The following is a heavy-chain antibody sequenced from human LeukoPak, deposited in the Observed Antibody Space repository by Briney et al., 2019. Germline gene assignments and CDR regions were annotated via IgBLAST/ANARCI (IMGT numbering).Heavy chain of an antibody. CDR1: GYTFTGYY. Sequence: ASVKVSCKASGYTFTGYYMHWVRQAPGQGLEWMGWISSYNGNTNYAQKLQGRVTMTTDTSTSTAYMELRSLRSDDTAVYYCARANFIVGATFDYWGQGTLVTVSS. D-gene: IGHD1-26*01. J-gene: IGHJ4*02. V-gene: IGHV1-18*04. CDR2: ISSYNGNT. CDR3: ARANFIVGATFDY.